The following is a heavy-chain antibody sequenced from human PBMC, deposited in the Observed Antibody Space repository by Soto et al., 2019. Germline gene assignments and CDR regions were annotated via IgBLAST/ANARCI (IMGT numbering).Heavy chain of an antibody. D-gene: IGHD5-18*01. J-gene: IGHJ4*02. Sequence: GGSLRLSCAASGFTFSSYAMSWVRQAPGKGLEWVSAISGNGGSTYYADSVKGRFTISRDNSKNTLYLQMNSLRAEDTAVYYCAKGDKAMVDLFDYWGQGTLVTVSS. CDR2: ISGNGGST. CDR1: GFTFSSYA. CDR3: AKGDKAMVDLFDY. V-gene: IGHV3-23*01.